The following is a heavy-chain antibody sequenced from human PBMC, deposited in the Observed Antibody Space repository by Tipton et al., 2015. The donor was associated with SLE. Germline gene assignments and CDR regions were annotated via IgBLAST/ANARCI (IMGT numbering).Heavy chain of an antibody. CDR3: ARSTSGYSYVGY. CDR1: GGSISSYY. D-gene: IGHD5-18*01. Sequence: LRLSCTVSGGSISSYYWGWIRQPPGKGLEWIGSIYHSGSTYYNPSLKSRVTISVDTSKNQFSLKLSSVTAADTAVYYCARSTSGYSYVGYWGQGTLVTVSS. J-gene: IGHJ4*02. V-gene: IGHV4-39*07. CDR2: IYHSGST.